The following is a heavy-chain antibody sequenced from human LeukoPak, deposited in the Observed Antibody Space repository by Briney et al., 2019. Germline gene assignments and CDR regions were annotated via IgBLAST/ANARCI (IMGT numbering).Heavy chain of an antibody. CDR3: ARVLNRFTMIVLDY. V-gene: IGHV1-69*04. CDR2: IIHILDIR. Sequence: SSVKVSCKASGDTFRTYAFSWVRQAPGQGLEWMGRIIHILDIRNYAQKLQGRVTFTADMSTSTAYMEVSSLRSEDTAIYYCARVLNRFTMIVLDYWGQGTLVTVSS. D-gene: IGHD3-22*01. CDR1: GDTFRTYA. J-gene: IGHJ4*02.